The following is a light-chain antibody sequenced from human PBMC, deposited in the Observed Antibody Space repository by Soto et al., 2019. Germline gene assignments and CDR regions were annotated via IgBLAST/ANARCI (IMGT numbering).Light chain of an antibody. CDR2: GAS. V-gene: IGKV3-20*01. Sequence: EIVLMQSPGTLSLSPGERATLSCRASQSVSSTYLAWYQQKPGQAPRLLIYGASSRATGIPDRFSGSGSGTDFALTISRLEPEDFAIYYCQQVESYPSTFGGGTKVEMK. CDR3: QQVESYPST. J-gene: IGKJ4*01. CDR1: QSVSSTY.